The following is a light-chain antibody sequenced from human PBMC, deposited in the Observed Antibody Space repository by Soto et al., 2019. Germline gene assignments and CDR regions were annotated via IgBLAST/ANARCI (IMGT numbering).Light chain of an antibody. Sequence: EIVLTQSPGTLSLSPGERATLSCRASQSVSSSYLAWYQEKPGQAPSLLIYGASSRATRIPDRFSGSGSGTDFTLPISRLEPEDFAVYYCQQYGSSPPRLTFGGGTKVDI. CDR2: GAS. CDR1: QSVSSSY. CDR3: QQYGSSPPRLT. V-gene: IGKV3-20*01. J-gene: IGKJ4*01.